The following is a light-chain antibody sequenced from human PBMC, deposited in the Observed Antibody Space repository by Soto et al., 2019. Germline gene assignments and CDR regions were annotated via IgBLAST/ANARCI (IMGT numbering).Light chain of an antibody. Sequence: EVLMTQSPASLSVSPGERVTISCRANQTISNTLAWYQQKPGQAPRLLIYDTSTRATGIPARFSGSGSGTEFTLTISSLQSEDFAVYYCQQYKNWPTITFCPGTRLEIK. J-gene: IGKJ5*01. CDR3: QQYKNWPTIT. CDR2: DTS. V-gene: IGKV3-15*01. CDR1: QTISNT.